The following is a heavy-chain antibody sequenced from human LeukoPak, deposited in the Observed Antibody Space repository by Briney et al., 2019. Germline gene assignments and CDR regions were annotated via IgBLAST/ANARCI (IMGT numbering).Heavy chain of an antibody. V-gene: IGHV1-24*01. CDR2: FDPEDGET. Sequence: ASVKVSCKVSGYTLTELSMHWVRQAPGKGLEWMGGFDPEDGETIYAQKFQGRVTVTEDTSTDTAYMELSSLRSEDTAVYYCATGDPIAVAGYFDYWGQGTLVTVSS. J-gene: IGHJ4*02. CDR3: ATGDPIAVAGYFDY. CDR1: GYTLTELS. D-gene: IGHD6-19*01.